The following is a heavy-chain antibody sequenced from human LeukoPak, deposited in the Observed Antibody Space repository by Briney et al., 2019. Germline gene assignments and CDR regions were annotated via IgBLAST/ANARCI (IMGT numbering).Heavy chain of an antibody. D-gene: IGHD3-10*01. CDR3: AKDGELLWFGESPRYIDY. CDR1: GFTFSSYG. CDR2: ISYDGSNK. J-gene: IGHJ4*02. Sequence: PGGSLRLSCAASGFTFSSYGMHWVRQAPGKGLEWVAVISYDGSNKYYADSVKGRFTISRDNSKNTLYLQMNSLRAEDTAVYYCAKDGELLWFGESPRYIDYWGQGTLVTVSS. V-gene: IGHV3-30*18.